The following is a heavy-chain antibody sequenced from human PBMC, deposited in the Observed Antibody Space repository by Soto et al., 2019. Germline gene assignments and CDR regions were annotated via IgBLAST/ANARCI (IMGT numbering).Heavy chain of an antibody. CDR2: IYYSGST. CDR3: ARALRYSSSSLRFDP. V-gene: IGHV4-59*01. D-gene: IGHD6-6*01. Sequence: PSETLSLTCTVSGGSISSYYWSWIRQPPGKGLEWIGYIYYSGSTNYSPSLKSRVTISVDTSKNQFSLKLSSVTAADTAVYYCARALRYSSSSLRFDPWGQGTLVTVSS. J-gene: IGHJ5*02. CDR1: GGSISSYY.